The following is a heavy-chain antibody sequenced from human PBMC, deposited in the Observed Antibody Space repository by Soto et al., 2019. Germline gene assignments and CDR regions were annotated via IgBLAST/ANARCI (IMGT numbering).Heavy chain of an antibody. D-gene: IGHD3-22*01. CDR3: ALGRTGSNGYYWA. CDR2: IIPVIGVG. CDR1: GNTLNTDT. V-gene: IGHV1-69*02. J-gene: IGHJ5*02. Sequence: QVQLVQSGAEVKKPGSSVKVSCKPSGNTLNTDTITWLRQAPGQGLEWMGRIIPVIGVGTYAQKFQDRVTITADKSTTTVYMEVTSLTSEDTATYYCALGRTGSNGYYWAWGQGTPVTVS.